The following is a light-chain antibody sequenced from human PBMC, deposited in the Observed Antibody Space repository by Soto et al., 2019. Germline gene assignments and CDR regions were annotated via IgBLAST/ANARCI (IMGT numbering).Light chain of an antibody. Sequence: QSALTQPASVSGSSGQSITISCTGTSSDIADSDYVSWYQQHPGKAPKLIIYEVSNRPSGVSNRFSGSKSGNTASLTISGLQAEDEADYYCSSFTISSSYVFGVGTKVTVL. V-gene: IGLV2-14*01. CDR1: SSDIADSDY. J-gene: IGLJ1*01. CDR2: EVS. CDR3: SSFTISSSYV.